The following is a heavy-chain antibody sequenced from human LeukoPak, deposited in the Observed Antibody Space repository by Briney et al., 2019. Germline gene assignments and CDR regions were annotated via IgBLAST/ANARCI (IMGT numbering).Heavy chain of an antibody. Sequence: PSETLSLTCSVSGVSINDHYWTWVRQPAGRGLEWIGHIYISGSTYYNPSLKSRVTISVDTSKNQFSLKLSSVTAADTAVYYCARVVVITSGFDYWGQGTLVTVSS. CDR2: IYISGST. D-gene: IGHD3-22*01. J-gene: IGHJ4*02. V-gene: IGHV4-4*07. CDR3: ARVVVITSGFDY. CDR1: GVSINDHY.